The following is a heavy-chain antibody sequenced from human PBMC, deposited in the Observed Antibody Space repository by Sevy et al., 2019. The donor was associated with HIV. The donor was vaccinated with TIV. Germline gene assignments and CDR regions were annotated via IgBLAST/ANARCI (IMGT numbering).Heavy chain of an antibody. CDR2: ISTSGGSR. CDR3: AGGTNYYESSGPSYFDY. D-gene: IGHD3-22*01. Sequence: GGSLRLSCAASGFTFIGYYMSWVRQAPGKGLEWVSHISTSGGSRYYADSVKGRFTISRDNAKNSLYLQMNSLRAEDTAVYDWAGGTNYYESSGPSYFDYWCQGSLVTVSS. CDR1: GFTFIGYY. V-gene: IGHV3-11*01. J-gene: IGHJ4*02.